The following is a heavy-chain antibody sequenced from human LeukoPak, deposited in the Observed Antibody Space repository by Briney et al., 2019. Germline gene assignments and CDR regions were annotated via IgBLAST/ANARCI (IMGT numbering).Heavy chain of an antibody. CDR2: INPNSGGT. D-gene: IGHD1-26*01. V-gene: IGHV1-2*02. CDR3: ASPSFETGTYYYFDY. Sequence: ASVEVSCKASGYTFTAYYMHWVRQVPGQGLEWMGWINPNSGGTNYAQKFQGRVTMTGDTSIRTAYMELSSLRSDDTAEYYCASPSFETGTYYYFDYWGQGTLVTVSS. J-gene: IGHJ4*02. CDR1: GYTFTAYY.